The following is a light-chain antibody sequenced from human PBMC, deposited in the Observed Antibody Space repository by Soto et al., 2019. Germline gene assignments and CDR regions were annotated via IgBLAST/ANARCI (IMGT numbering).Light chain of an antibody. CDR3: QQSYSTPYT. Sequence: DIQMTQSPSSLSASVGDRVTITCRASQSISSYLNWYQQKPGKAPKLLIYAASSLQSGVPSRLSGSRSETDFTLTISSLQPEDFTTYYCQQSYSTPYTFGQGTKLEIK. V-gene: IGKV1-39*01. CDR1: QSISSY. CDR2: AAS. J-gene: IGKJ2*01.